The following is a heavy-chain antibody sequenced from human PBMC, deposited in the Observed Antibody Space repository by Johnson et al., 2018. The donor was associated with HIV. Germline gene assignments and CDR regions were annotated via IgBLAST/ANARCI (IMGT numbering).Heavy chain of an antibody. CDR3: KFGDHDAFDI. V-gene: IGHV3-30*02. Sequence: VQLVESGGGVVQPGRSLRLSCAASGFTFSSYAMHWVRQAPGKGLEWVACMRYDGSNKYYGDAVKGRFTISRDNSKNTLYLQLNSLRAEDTAVYYCKFGDHDAFDIWGQGTMVTVSS. J-gene: IGHJ3*02. CDR1: GFTFSSYA. D-gene: IGHD3-10*01. CDR2: MRYDGSNK.